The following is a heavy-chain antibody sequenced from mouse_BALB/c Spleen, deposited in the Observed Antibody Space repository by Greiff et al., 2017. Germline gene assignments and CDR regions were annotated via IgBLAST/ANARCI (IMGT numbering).Heavy chain of an antibody. D-gene: IGHD1-1*01. CDR3: VRPYYYYGSYAMDY. V-gene: IGHV10-1*02. J-gene: IGHJ4*01. CDR1: GFTFNTYA. CDR2: IRSKSNNYAT. Sequence: EVMLVESGGGLVQPKGSLKLSCAASGFTFNTYAMNWVRQAPGKGLEWVARIRSKSNNYATYYADSVKDRFTISRDDSQSMLYLQMNNLKTEDTAMYYCVRPYYYYGSYAMDYWGQGTSVTVSS.